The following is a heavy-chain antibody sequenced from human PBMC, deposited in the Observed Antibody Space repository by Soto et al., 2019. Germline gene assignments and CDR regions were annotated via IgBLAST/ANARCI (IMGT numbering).Heavy chain of an antibody. Sequence: ASVKVSCKASGYTFTTYYMHWVRQAPGQGLEWLGIIYPSGGRTTYAQKFQGRVTMTRDTSTSTVYMDLSGLRSEDTAVYYCAREYSSSPTRSYTYYSINGWGQASTVTVS. D-gene: IGHD4-4*01. CDR1: GYTFTTYY. CDR2: IYPSGGRT. J-gene: IGHJ6*02. CDR3: AREYSSSPTRSYTYYSING. V-gene: IGHV1-46*01.